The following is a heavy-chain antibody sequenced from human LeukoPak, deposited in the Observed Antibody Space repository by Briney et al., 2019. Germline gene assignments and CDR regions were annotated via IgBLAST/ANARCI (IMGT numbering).Heavy chain of an antibody. V-gene: IGHV5-10-1*01. CDR1: GYSFTSYW. CDR2: IDPSDSYT. Sequence: GESLWISCKGSGYSFTSYWISWVRQMPGKGLEWMGRIDPSDSYTNYSPSFQGHVTISADKSISTAYLQWSSLKASDTATYYCARHSSRYYDSSGYRGDSDYWGQGTLVTVSS. J-gene: IGHJ4*02. CDR3: ARHSSRYYDSSGYRGDSDY. D-gene: IGHD3-22*01.